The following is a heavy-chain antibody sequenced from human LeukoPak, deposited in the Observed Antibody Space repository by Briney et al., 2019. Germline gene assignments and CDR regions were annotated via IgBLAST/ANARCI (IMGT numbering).Heavy chain of an antibody. CDR2: ISAYNGDK. D-gene: IGHD3-22*01. V-gene: IGHV1-18*01. Sequence: ASVEVSCKPSGYTFNNYGITWVRQAPGQGLEWMGRISAYNGDKNYAQKLQGRVTMTTDKSTRTAYMELRTLSSDDTAVYCSARASASPTNINSYYLVTTKNNASDICGQGTMVTVSS. CDR1: GYTFNNYG. CDR3: ARASASPTNINSYYLVTTKNNASDI. J-gene: IGHJ3*02.